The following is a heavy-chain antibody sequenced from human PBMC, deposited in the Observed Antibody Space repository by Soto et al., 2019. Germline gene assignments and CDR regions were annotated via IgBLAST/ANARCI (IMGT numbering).Heavy chain of an antibody. D-gene: IGHD2-2*01. CDR1: GGTFSSYA. Sequence: QVQLVQSGAEVKKPGSSVKVSCKASGGTFSSYAISWVRQAPGQGLEWMGGIITIFGTANYAQKFQGRVTITADESTSTAYMELSSMRSEDTAVYYCAREVGYCSRTSCYYWFDPGGQGTLVTVSS. J-gene: IGHJ5*02. CDR2: IITIFGTA. CDR3: AREVGYCSRTSCYYWFDP. V-gene: IGHV1-69*01.